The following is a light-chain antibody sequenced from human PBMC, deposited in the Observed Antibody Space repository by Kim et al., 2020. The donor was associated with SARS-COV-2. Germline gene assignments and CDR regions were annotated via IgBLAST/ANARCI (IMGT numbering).Light chain of an antibody. CDR2: AAS. J-gene: IGKJ5*01. CDR1: QSISTH. V-gene: IGKV1-39*01. CDR3: QQTYSSLHIT. Sequence: SVGHNSPITCRASQSISTHVHWYQQKPGKAPKLLIYAASTLEDGVPSRFVGGGSGTDFTLTIYSLQPEDFATYFCQQTYSSLHITFGQGTRLEIK.